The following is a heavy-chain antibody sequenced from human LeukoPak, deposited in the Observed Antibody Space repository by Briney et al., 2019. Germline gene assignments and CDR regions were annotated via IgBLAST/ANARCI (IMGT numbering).Heavy chain of an antibody. CDR1: GYTFTSYD. CDR3: ARDRMVRGVIILGY. V-gene: IGHV1-8*01. J-gene: IGHJ4*02. Sequence: ASVKVSCKASGYTFTSYDINWVRQATGQGLEWMGWMNPNSGNTGYAQEFQGRVTMTRNTSISTAYMELSSLRSEDTAVYYCARDRMVRGVIILGYWGQGTLVTVSS. D-gene: IGHD3-10*01. CDR2: MNPNSGNT.